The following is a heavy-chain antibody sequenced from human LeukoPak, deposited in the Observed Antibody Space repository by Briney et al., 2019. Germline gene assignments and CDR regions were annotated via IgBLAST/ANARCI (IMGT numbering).Heavy chain of an antibody. CDR1: GFAFSSYA. CDR3: ARDLSGVTGYTYGRGIDY. V-gene: IGHV3-48*04. D-gene: IGHD5-18*01. CDR2: ISSSGSTI. Sequence: PGGSLRLSCAASGFAFSSYAMSWVRQAPGKGLEWVSYISSSGSTIYYADSVKGRFTISRDNAKNSLYLQMNSLRAEDTAVYYCARDLSGVTGYTYGRGIDYWGQGTRVTVSS. J-gene: IGHJ4*02.